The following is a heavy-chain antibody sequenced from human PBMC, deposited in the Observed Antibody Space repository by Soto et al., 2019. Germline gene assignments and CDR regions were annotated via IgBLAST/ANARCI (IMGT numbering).Heavy chain of an antibody. CDR1: GGSISSYY. Sequence: PSETLSLTCTVSGGSISSYYWSWIRQPPGKGLEWIGYIYYSGSTNYNPSLKSRVTISVDTSKNQFSLKLSSVTAADTAVYYCARVEWLVRGGWFDPWGQGTRATV. J-gene: IGHJ5*02. CDR2: IYYSGST. V-gene: IGHV4-59*01. D-gene: IGHD6-19*01. CDR3: ARVEWLVRGGWFDP.